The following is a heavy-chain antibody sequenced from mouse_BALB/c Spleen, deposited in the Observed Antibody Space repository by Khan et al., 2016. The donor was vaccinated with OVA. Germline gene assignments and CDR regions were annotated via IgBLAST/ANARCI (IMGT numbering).Heavy chain of an antibody. D-gene: IGHD2-14*01. CDR3: ARNSYMYDFTY. J-gene: IGHJ3*01. CDR1: GFSLTTYG. Sequence: QVQLQQPGPGLVQPSQSLSITCTVSGFSLTTYGVHWVRQSPGKGLEWLGLIWSGGNTDYNAAFISRLSISKDNSKSQVFFKMNSLQADDTAIYYCARNSYMYDFTYWGQGTLVTVSA. V-gene: IGHV2-4-1*01. CDR2: IWSGGNT.